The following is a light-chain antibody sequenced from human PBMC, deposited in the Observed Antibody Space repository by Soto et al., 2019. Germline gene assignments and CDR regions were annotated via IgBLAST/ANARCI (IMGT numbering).Light chain of an antibody. Sequence: QSVLPQPPSVSGAPGQRVTISCTGSSSNIVAGYDVPWYHQLPGTAPKLLIYGNSNRPSGVPDRFSGSKSGTSASLAITGLQAEDEADYYCQSYDSSLSGSVVFGGGTKLTVL. V-gene: IGLV1-40*01. CDR3: QSYDSSLSGSVV. J-gene: IGLJ2*01. CDR2: GNS. CDR1: SSNIVAGYD.